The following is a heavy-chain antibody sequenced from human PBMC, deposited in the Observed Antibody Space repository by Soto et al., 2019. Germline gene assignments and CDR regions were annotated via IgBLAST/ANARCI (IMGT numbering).Heavy chain of an antibody. CDR2: IYWDDDK. J-gene: IGHJ4*02. V-gene: IGHV2-5*02. CDR1: GFSLSTTGVA. Sequence: QITLKESGPTLVRPTQTLTLTCTFSGFSLSTTGVAVAWIRQPPGEALEWLALIYWDDDKRYNSSLKSRLTISKDPSRDQVVLAMTNTDPMDTATYFCAHSQRGPRDFWGPGILVTVSS. CDR3: AHSQRGPRDF.